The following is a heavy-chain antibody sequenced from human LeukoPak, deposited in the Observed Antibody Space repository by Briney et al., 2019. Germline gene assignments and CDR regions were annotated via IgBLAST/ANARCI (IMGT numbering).Heavy chain of an antibody. V-gene: IGHV4-34*01. J-gene: IGHJ5*02. Sequence: SRVTISVDTSKDQFSLKLSSVTAADTAVYYCARGRQAPRYSSGRLNWFDPWGQGTLVTVSS. D-gene: IGHD6-19*01. CDR3: ARGRQAPRYSSGRLNWFDP.